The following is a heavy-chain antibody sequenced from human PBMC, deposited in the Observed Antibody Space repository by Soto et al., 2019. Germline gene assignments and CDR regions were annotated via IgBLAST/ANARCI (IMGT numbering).Heavy chain of an antibody. CDR3: TRDISFALDYDFWTPYYYYYYMDV. CDR2: IRSKAYGGTT. Sequence: GGSLRLSCTASGFTFGDYAMSWFRQAPGKGLEWVGFIRSKAYGGTTEYAASVKGRFTISRDDSKSIAYLQMNSLKTEDTAVYYCTRDISFALDYDFWTPYYYYYYMDVWGKGTTVTVSS. J-gene: IGHJ6*03. D-gene: IGHD3-3*01. CDR1: GFTFGDYA. V-gene: IGHV3-49*03.